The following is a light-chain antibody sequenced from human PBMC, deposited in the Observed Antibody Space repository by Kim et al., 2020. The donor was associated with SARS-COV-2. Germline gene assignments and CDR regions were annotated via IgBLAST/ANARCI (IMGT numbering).Light chain of an antibody. CDR1: QSISTS. CDR3: QQYNNWPPLWT. V-gene: IGKV3-15*01. J-gene: IGKJ1*01. CDR2: DAS. Sequence: EIVMTQSPVTLSVSPGERVTLSCRASQSISTSLAWYQQKPGQAPRLLIYDASTRATGIPARFSGSGSGAEFTLTISSLQSEDFAVYYCQQYNNWPPLWTFGQGTKVDIK.